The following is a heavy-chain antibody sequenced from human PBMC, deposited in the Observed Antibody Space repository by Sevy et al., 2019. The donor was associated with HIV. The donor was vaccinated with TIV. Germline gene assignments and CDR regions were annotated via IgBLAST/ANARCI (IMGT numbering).Heavy chain of an antibody. CDR3: ARVHGLVPADIYPNYGMDV. CDR2: ITTYNGKT. V-gene: IGHV1-18*01. Sequence: ASVKVSCKASGYTFTNYGITWVRQAPGQGLEWMGWITTYNGKTNYVEKLQGRVTMTTDTSTSTAYMELRSLRSDDTAVYYCARVHGLVPADIYPNYGMDVWGQGTTVTVSS. J-gene: IGHJ6*02. CDR1: GYTFTNYG. D-gene: IGHD2-2*01.